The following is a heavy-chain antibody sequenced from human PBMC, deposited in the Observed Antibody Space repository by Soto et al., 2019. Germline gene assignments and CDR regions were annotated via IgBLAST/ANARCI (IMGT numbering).Heavy chain of an antibody. Sequence: QVQLQESGPGLVKPSETLSLTCTVSGDSVTSGSIYWSWIRQPPGKGLEWIGYVHYTGSTNYNPSLKSRVAISVDTSKNHFSLTLSSVTAADTAVYYCARGGRWLFDYWGQGALVTVSS. CDR3: ARGGRWLFDY. V-gene: IGHV4-61*03. CDR2: VHYTGST. D-gene: IGHD5-12*01. CDR1: GDSVTSGSIY. J-gene: IGHJ4*02.